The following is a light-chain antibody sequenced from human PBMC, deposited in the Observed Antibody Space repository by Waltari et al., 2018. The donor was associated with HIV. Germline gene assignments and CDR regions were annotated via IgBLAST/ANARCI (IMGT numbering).Light chain of an antibody. J-gene: IGKJ1*01. Sequence: DISMTQSPSTLSAFVGDRITISCRASQTINNWLAWYQQRPGKAPKLLIYKASSLETGVPSRFAGSGSGTEFTLTINGLQPDDFGTYYCQQYNSYSPVTFGQGTKVEIK. CDR1: QTINNW. CDR3: QQYNSYSPVT. CDR2: KAS. V-gene: IGKV1-5*03.